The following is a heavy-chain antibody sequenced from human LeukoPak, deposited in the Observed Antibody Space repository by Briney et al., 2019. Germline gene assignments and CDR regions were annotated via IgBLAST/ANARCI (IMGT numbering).Heavy chain of an antibody. CDR3: ARLLAHFEYIYWFDP. CDR2: IYTTGST. CDR1: GGSISSRSYY. Sequence: ESSETLSLTCTGSGGSISSRSYYWGWIRQPPGKGLEWIGRIYTTGSTNYNPSLKSRVTMSVDTSKNQFSLKLSSVTAADTAVYYCARLLAHFEYIYWFDPWGQGTLVTVSS. J-gene: IGHJ5*02. V-gene: IGHV4-61*05. D-gene: IGHD1-1*01.